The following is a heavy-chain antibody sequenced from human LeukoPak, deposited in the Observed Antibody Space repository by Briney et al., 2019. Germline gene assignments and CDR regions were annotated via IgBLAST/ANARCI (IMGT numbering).Heavy chain of an antibody. D-gene: IGHD3-3*01. V-gene: IGHV1-8*02. CDR3: ARGEHDFWSGYYRNYYYGMDV. CDR2: ISAYNGNT. Sequence: ASVKVSCKASGYTFTSYGISWVRQAPRQGLEWMGWISAYNGNTGYAQKFQGRVTMTRNTSISTAYMELSSLRSEDTAVYYCARGEHDFWSGYYRNYYYGMDVWGQGTTVTVSS. CDR1: GYTFTSYG. J-gene: IGHJ6*02.